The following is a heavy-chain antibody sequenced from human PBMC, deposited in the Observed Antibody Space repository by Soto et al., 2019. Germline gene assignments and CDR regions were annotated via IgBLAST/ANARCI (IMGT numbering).Heavy chain of an antibody. CDR2: ISDDGSTA. J-gene: IGHJ4*02. D-gene: IGHD1-1*01. V-gene: IGHV3-74*01. CDR1: GFTFSAYW. CDR3: ARGPRVSSTGTGAH. Sequence: PGGSLRLSCAVSGFTFSAYWMHWVRQVLGKGLTWVSRISDDGSTATYADSVKGRFVISRDNAKNSLYLEMNTLRVDDSGLYYCARGPRVSSTGTGAHWGRGTLVTVSS.